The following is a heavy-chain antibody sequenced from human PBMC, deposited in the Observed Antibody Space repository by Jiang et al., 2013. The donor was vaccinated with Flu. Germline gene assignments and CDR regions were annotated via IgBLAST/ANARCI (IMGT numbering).Heavy chain of an antibody. V-gene: IGHV3-48*01. CDR2: ISKTGPI. J-gene: IGHJ4*02. CDR1: GFTFSTYS. D-gene: IGHD3-3*01. CDR3: AKVSGFGVVKYYFDY. Sequence: VQLVESGGGLVQPGGSLRLSCAASGFTFSTYSMNWVRQAPGKGLEWVSYISKTGPIHYADSVKGRFTISRDNAKNLLFLQMNSLRAEDTAVYYCAKVSGFGVVKYYFDYWGQGTLVTASS.